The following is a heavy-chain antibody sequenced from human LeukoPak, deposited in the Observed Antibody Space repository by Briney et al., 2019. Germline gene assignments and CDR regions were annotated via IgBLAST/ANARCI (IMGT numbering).Heavy chain of an antibody. CDR2: INHSGST. D-gene: IGHD3-16*01. CDR3: ARGRPYWGFYIDY. Sequence: PSETLSLTCAVYGGSFSGYYWSWIRQPPGKGLEWIGEINHSGSTNYNPSLKSRVTISVDTSKNQFSLKLSSVTAADTAVYYCARGRPYWGFYIDYWGQGTLVTVSS. V-gene: IGHV4-34*01. J-gene: IGHJ4*02. CDR1: GGSFSGYY.